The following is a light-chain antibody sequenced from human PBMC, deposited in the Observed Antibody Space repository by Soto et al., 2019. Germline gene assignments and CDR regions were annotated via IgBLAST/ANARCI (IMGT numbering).Light chain of an antibody. CDR2: GAS. J-gene: IGKJ2*01. Sequence: EIVLTQSPVTLSVSPGEGATLSCRSSQSDGSNLAWYQQKPGQTPRLLIYGASTRATGIPARFSGSGSGAEFTLTISSLQSEDFAVYYCQQYNSWPPAYTFGQGTKLEIK. V-gene: IGKV3-15*01. CDR1: QSDGSN. CDR3: QQYNSWPPAYT.